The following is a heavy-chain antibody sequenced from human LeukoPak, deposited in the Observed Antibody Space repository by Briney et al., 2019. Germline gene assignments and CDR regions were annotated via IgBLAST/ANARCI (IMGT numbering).Heavy chain of an antibody. CDR2: FDPEGGET. J-gene: IGHJ5*02. V-gene: IGHV1-24*01. Sequence: GASVKVSCKVSGYTLTELSMHWVRQAPGKGLEWMGGFDPEGGETIYAQKFQGRVTMTEDTSTDTAYMELSSLRSEDTAVYYCATRRERRFLEWLSWFDPWGQGTLVTVSS. D-gene: IGHD3-3*01. CDR1: GYTLTELS. CDR3: ATRRERRFLEWLSWFDP.